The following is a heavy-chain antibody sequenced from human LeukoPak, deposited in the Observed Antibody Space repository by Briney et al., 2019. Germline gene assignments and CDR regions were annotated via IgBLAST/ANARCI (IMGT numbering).Heavy chain of an antibody. J-gene: IGHJ6*03. CDR2: ISAYNGDI. V-gene: IGHV1-18*01. CDR1: GYTFTSYG. CDR3: ARVGYDFWSGTHYYYYYMDI. Sequence: GASVRVSCKASGYTFTSYGITWVRQAPGQGLEWMGWISAYNGDIKYAQNLQGRATMTTDTSTSTAYMELRSLRSDDTAVYYCARVGYDFWSGTHYYYYYMDIWGKGTTVTVSS. D-gene: IGHD3-3*01.